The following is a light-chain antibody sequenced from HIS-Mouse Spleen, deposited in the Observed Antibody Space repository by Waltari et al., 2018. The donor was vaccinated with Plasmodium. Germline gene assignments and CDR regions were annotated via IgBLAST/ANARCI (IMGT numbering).Light chain of an antibody. J-gene: IGLJ2*01. Sequence: QSALTQPPSASGSPGQSVTISCTGTSSDVGGYNYVSWYQPHPGKAPKLMIYEVSKRPSGVPGRFSGSKSCHTASLTVSGLQAEDEADYYCSSYAGSNNLVFGGGTKLTVL. CDR3: SSYAGSNNLV. V-gene: IGLV2-8*01. CDR2: EVS. CDR1: SSDVGGYNY.